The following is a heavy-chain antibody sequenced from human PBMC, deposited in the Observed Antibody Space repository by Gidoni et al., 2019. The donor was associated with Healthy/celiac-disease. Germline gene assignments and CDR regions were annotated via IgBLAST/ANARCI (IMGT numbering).Heavy chain of an antibody. CDR2: INAGNGNT. D-gene: IGHD3-10*01. Sequence: QVQLVQSGAEVKKPGASVKVSCKASGYPFTSYAMHWVRQAPGQRLEWMGWINAGNGNTKYSQKFQGRVTITRDTSASTAYMELSSLRSEDTAVYYCARVWSRLNYYGSGSYFFPNWFDPWGQGTLVTVSS. CDR1: GYPFTSYA. J-gene: IGHJ5*02. CDR3: ARVWSRLNYYGSGSYFFPNWFDP. V-gene: IGHV1-3*01.